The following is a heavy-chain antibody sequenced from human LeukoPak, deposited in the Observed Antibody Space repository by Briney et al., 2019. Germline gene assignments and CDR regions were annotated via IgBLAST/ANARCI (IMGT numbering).Heavy chain of an antibody. Sequence: GGSLGLSCAASGFTFSSYAMSWVRQAPGKGLEWVSAISGSGGSTYYADSVKGRFTISRDNSKNTLYLQMNSLRAEDTAVYYCARSRGSWPAFDIWGQGTMVTVSS. V-gene: IGHV3-23*01. CDR1: GFTFSSYA. D-gene: IGHD6-13*01. J-gene: IGHJ3*02. CDR2: ISGSGGST. CDR3: ARSRGSWPAFDI.